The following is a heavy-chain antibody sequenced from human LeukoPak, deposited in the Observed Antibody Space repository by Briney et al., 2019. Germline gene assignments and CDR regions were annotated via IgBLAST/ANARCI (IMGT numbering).Heavy chain of an antibody. D-gene: IGHD3-10*01. V-gene: IGHV3-23*01. CDR2: ITGSGGST. Sequence: GGSLRLSCAASGFTFINYGMNWVRQAPGKGLEWVSGITGSGGSTYYADSVKGRFTISRDNSKNTLSLQMNSLRVEDTAVYYCAKDMDVGGYGSGSYYWGQGTLVTVSS. CDR3: AKDMDVGGYGSGSYY. CDR1: GFTFINYG. J-gene: IGHJ4*02.